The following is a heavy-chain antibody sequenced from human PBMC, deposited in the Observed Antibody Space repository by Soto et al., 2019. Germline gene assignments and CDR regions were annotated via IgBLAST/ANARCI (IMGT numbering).Heavy chain of an antibody. V-gene: IGHV4-59*01. D-gene: IGHD3-22*01. J-gene: IGHJ5*02. Sequence: QVQLQESGPGLVKSSETLSLTCTVSGGSINNYYWTWIRQPPGKGLEWIGYVYYTGSTSYNPSLNSRGTISLDTSMNQFSLSLNSVTAADTAMYFCARYSPPKKSYDSNPGWFDPWGQGPLVAVSS. CDR2: VYYTGST. CDR1: GGSINNYY. CDR3: ARYSPPKKSYDSNPGWFDP.